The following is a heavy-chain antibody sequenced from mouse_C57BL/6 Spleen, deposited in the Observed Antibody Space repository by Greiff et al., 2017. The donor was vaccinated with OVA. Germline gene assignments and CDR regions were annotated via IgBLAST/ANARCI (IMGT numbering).Heavy chain of an antibody. CDR2: INPYNGGT. D-gene: IGHD2-5*01. V-gene: IGHV1-19*01. Sequence: EVQLQQSGPVLVKPGASVKMSCKASGYTFTDYYMNWVKQSHGKSLEWIGVINPYNGGTSYNQKFKGKATLTADKSSSTAYMELNSLTSEDSAVYYTVRGRDSNYVDCDVWGTGTTVTVSS. J-gene: IGHJ1*03. CDR3: VRGRDSNYVDCDV. CDR1: GYTFTDYY.